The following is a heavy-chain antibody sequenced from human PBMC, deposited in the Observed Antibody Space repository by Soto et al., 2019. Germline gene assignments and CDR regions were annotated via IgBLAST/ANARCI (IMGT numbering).Heavy chain of an antibody. CDR3: ARDAFSEEQWLSPKSYYGMDV. CDR2: IIPIFGTA. CDR1: GGTFSSYA. Sequence: QVQLVQSGAEVKKPGSSVKVSCKASGGTFSSYAISWVRQAPGQGLEWMGGIIPIFGTANYAQKFQGRVTITADESTSTAYMERSSLRSEDTAVYYCARDAFSEEQWLSPKSYYGMDVWGQGTTVTVSS. V-gene: IGHV1-69*01. J-gene: IGHJ6*02. D-gene: IGHD6-19*01.